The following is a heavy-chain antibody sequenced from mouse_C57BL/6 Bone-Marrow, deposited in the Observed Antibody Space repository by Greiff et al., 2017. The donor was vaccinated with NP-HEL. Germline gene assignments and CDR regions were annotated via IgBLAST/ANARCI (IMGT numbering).Heavy chain of an antibody. J-gene: IGHJ2*02. CDR2: INYDGSST. V-gene: IGHV5-16*01. CDR3: SGAYLCYDCYYMDY. CDR1: GFTFSDYY. Sequence: EVKLVESEGGLVQPGSSMKLSCTASGFTFSDYYMAWVRQVPEKGLEWVANINYDGSSTYYLDSLKSRFIISRDNAKNILYLQMSSLKFEDSATYYYSGAYLCYDCYYMDYWGQGTSLTVSS. D-gene: IGHD2-4*01.